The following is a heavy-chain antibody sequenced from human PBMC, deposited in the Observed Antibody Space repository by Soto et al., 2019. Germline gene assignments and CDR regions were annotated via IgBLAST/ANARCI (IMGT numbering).Heavy chain of an antibody. CDR2: IYYSGST. V-gene: IGHV4-59*01. CDR3: ARRGGPPYGMDV. Sequence: QVQLQESGPGLVKPSETLSLTCTVSGGSISSYYWSWIRQPPGKGLEWIGYIYYSGSTNYNPSLKSRVTISVDTSKNHFSLKLSSVTAADTTVYYCARRGGPPYGMDVWGQGTTVTVSS. J-gene: IGHJ6*02. D-gene: IGHD2-15*01. CDR1: GGSISSYY.